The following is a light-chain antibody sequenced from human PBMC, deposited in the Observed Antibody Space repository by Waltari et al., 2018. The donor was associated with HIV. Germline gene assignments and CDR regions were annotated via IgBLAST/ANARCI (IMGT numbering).Light chain of an antibody. V-gene: IGLV2-14*03. CDR3: CSYTSSHSLI. CDR1: SRDTGVYKF. Sequence: SALTQPASVSGSPGQSVTIPCTGLSRDTGVYKFVSRYQQSPGKAPQLMIYGFDRRPSTVSHRFSGSRSGDPASLTISGLQSGDEGDYYCCSYTSSHSLIFGGGTKLTVL. CDR2: GFD. J-gene: IGLJ2*01.